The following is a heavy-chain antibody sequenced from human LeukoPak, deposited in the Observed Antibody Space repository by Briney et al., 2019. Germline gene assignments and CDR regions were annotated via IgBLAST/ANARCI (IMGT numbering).Heavy chain of an antibody. Sequence: GGSLRLSCAASGFTFSSYSMNWVRQAPGKGLVWVSAISNDGSVTEYTDSVKGRFTISRDNDKKTVYLQMNSLRAEDTAVYYCTRGPITAPGISDYWGQGTLVTVSS. J-gene: IGHJ4*02. D-gene: IGHD6-13*01. CDR2: ISNDGSVT. CDR3: TRGPITAPGISDY. V-gene: IGHV3-74*03. CDR1: GFTFSSYS.